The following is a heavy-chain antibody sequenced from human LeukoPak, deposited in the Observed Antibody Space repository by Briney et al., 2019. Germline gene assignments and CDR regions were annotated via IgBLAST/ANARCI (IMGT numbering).Heavy chain of an antibody. D-gene: IGHD3-10*01. Sequence: GGSLRLSCAASGFTFSSYAMSWVRQAPGKGLEWVPAISGSGGSTYYADSVKGRFTISRDNSKNTLYLQMNSLRAEDTAVYYCAKTPYYGSGNNPNPTKYYFDYWGQGTLVTVSS. CDR3: AKTPYYGSGNNPNPTKYYFDY. V-gene: IGHV3-23*01. J-gene: IGHJ4*02. CDR1: GFTFSSYA. CDR2: ISGSGGST.